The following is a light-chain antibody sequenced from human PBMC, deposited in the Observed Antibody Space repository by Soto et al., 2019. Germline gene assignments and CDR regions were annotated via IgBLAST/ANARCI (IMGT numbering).Light chain of an antibody. V-gene: IGKV1-12*01. J-gene: IGKJ1*01. CDR3: QQYNSYPWT. CDR1: ERINTY. CDR2: AAS. Sequence: DIQMTQSPSSVSASVGDRVTITCRASERINTYLAWYQQQPGKAPKLLIYAASSLQSGVPSRFSGSGSGTEFTLTISSLQPDDFATYHCQQYNSYPWTFGQGTKVDIK.